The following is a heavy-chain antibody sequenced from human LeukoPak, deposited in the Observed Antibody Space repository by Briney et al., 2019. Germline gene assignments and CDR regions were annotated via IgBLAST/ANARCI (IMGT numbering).Heavy chain of an antibody. V-gene: IGHV3-30*02. D-gene: IGHD1-1*01. J-gene: IGHJ4*01. Sequence: PGGSLRLSCAASGSTFSSYSMNWIRQAPGKGLEWVAFIWYDGSQEYYADSVTGRFTISSDNSKNTLYLQMNSLIPDDTAVYYCPKVSTPGTSYFDSWGQATPVTVPS. CDR3: PKVSTPGTSYFDS. CDR1: GSTFSSYS. CDR2: IWYDGSQE.